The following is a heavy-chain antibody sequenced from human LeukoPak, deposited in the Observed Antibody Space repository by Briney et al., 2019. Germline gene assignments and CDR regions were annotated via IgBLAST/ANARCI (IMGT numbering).Heavy chain of an antibody. CDR1: GGSFSGYY. CDR2: INHSGST. J-gene: IGHJ4*02. D-gene: IGHD5-24*01. CDR3: ARGRWLQLRIFDY. Sequence: SETLSLTCAVYGGSFSGYYWSWIRQPPGKGLEWIGEINHSGSTNYNPSLKSRDTISVDTSKNQFSLKLSSVTAADTAVYYCARGRWLQLRIFDYWGQGTLVTVSS. V-gene: IGHV4-34*01.